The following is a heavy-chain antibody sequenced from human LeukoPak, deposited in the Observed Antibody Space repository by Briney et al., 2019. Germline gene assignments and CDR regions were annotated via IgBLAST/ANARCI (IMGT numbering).Heavy chain of an antibody. CDR1: GFTFSSYS. CDR2: ISSSSSYI. V-gene: IGHV3-21*01. J-gene: IGHJ6*03. Sequence: GGSLRLSCAASGFTFSSYSMNWVRQAPGKGLEWVSSISSSSSYIYYADSVKGRFTISRDSAKNSLYLQMNSLRAEDTAVYYCARSAYYDFWSGSHYYMDVWGKGTTVTVSS. CDR3: ARSAYYDFWSGSHYYMDV. D-gene: IGHD3-3*01.